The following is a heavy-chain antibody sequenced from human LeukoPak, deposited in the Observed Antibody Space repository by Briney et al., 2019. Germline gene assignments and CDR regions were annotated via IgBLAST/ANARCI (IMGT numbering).Heavy chain of an antibody. D-gene: IGHD6-13*01. V-gene: IGHV3-23*01. CDR3: AKKSSSSWPNFDF. CDR1: GFTFSNYA. J-gene: IGHJ4*02. CDR2: ITASGGST. Sequence: PGGSLRLSCAAAGFTFSNYAMSWVRQAPGKGLEWVSAITASGGSTCYADSVKGRFTISRDNSKNTLHLQVNSLRADDTAIYYCAKKSSSSWPNFDFWGQGTLVTVSS.